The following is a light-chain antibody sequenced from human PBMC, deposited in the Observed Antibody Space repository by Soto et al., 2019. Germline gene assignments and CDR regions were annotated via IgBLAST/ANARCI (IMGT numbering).Light chain of an antibody. Sequence: AIQLTQSPSSLSASVGDTVTITCRASRRISKELAWFQQKAGKAPKFLIYDDSILQPGVPSRFSGTGSGSDFALTITSLQPEDFATYYWLQDYSYPFTFGHGTQVDMK. J-gene: IGKJ5*01. CDR1: RRISKE. CDR3: LQDYSYPFT. CDR2: DDS. V-gene: IGKV1-6*02.